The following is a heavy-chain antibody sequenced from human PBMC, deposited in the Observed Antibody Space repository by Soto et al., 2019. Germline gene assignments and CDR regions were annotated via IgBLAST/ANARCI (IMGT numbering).Heavy chain of an antibody. CDR3: ARGRTYGSGSYYPDY. CDR2: IWYDGSNK. CDR1: GFTFSSYG. V-gene: IGHV3-33*01. D-gene: IGHD3-10*01. J-gene: IGHJ4*02. Sequence: GGSLRLSCAASGFTFSSYGMHWVRQAPGKGLEWVAVIWYDGSNKYYADSVKGRFTISRDNSKNTLYLQMNSLRAEDTAVYYCARGRTYGSGSYYPDYWGQGTLVTSPQ.